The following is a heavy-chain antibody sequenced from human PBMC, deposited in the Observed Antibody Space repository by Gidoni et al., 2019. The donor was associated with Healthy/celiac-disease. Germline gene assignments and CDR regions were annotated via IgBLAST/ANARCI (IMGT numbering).Heavy chain of an antibody. D-gene: IGHD1-26*01. CDR2: IGGSGSST. V-gene: IGHV3-23*01. CDR3: AKDYSGSYGLNPFDY. J-gene: IGHJ4*02. Sequence: EVQLLESGGGLVQPVGSLRLSCAASGFTFSHYAMSWVRQAPGKGPEWVSAIGGSGSSTYYADSVKGRFTISRDNSKNTLYLQMNSLRAEDTAVYYCAKDYSGSYGLNPFDYWGQGTLVTVSS. CDR1: GFTFSHYA.